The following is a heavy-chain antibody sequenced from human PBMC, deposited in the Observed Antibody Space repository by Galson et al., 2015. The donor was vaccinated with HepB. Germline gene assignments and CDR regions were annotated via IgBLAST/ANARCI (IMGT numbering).Heavy chain of an antibody. CDR2: IDPPSSDI. CDR1: RFTFSSYS. CDR3: ARASYSSSPDY. D-gene: IGHD6-6*01. V-gene: IGHV3-48*02. J-gene: IGHJ4*02. Sequence: SLRLSCAASRFTFSSYSMNWVRQAPGKGLEWVSYIDPPSSDIFYADSVKGRFTFSRDNAKNSLYLQMNSLTDEDTAVYFCARASYSSSPDYWGQGTLVIVS.